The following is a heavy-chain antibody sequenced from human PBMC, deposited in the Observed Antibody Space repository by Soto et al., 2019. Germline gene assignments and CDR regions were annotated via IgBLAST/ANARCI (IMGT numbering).Heavy chain of an antibody. CDR1: GGSISVYF. CDR2: IYYSGST. Sequence: QVQVQESGPGLVKPSETLSLRCTVSGGSISVYFWSWIRQPPGKGLEWIGHIYYSGSTDYNPSLKSLVTISVDTSNNQFSLKLNSVTAADTAVYYCARGDRRHSYGLDVWGQGTTVTVSS. J-gene: IGHJ6*02. D-gene: IGHD3-22*01. V-gene: IGHV4-59*01. CDR3: ARGDRRHSYGLDV.